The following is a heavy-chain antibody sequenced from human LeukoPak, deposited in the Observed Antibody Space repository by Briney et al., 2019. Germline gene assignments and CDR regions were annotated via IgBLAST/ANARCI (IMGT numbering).Heavy chain of an antibody. CDR1: GYTFTGHF. V-gene: IGHV1-2*02. CDR2: INPNTGGT. J-gene: IGHJ4*02. CDR3: ARDQGGSSWLFDY. Sequence: ASVKVSCKASGYTFTGHFMHWVRQAPGQGLEWMGWINPNTGGTNYAPKFQGRVTMTRDTSISTAYVELSGLRSDDTAVYYCARDQGGSSWLFDYWGQGALVTVSP. D-gene: IGHD6-13*01.